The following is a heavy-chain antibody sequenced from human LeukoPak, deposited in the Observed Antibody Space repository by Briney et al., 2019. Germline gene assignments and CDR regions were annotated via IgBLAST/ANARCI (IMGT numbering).Heavy chain of an antibody. CDR3: ARIHDFWSGSQNWFDP. CDR1: AYSFTSYD. CDR2: MNPNSGNT. J-gene: IGHJ5*02. D-gene: IGHD3-3*01. Sequence: ASVKVSCKASAYSFTSYDINWVRQATGQGLEWMGWMNPNSGNTGYAQKIQGRVTMTRNTSISTAYMELSSLRSEDTAVYYCARIHDFWSGSQNWFDPWGQGTLVTVSS. V-gene: IGHV1-8*01.